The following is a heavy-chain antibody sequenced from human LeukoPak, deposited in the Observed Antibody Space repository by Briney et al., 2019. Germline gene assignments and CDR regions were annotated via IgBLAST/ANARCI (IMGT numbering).Heavy chain of an antibody. V-gene: IGHV1-18*01. CDR2: ISGFNGNT. J-gene: IGHJ4*02. D-gene: IGHD3-16*02. CDR1: GYPFESYG. CDR3: ARGGSYRSESIDY. Sequence: ASVKVSCKASGYPFESYGMTWVRQAPGQGLEWIGWISGFNGNTNYSQRFQGRVTMTTDAVSSTAYVELRGLILDDTAIIYCARGGSYRSESIDYWGQGTLVTVSS.